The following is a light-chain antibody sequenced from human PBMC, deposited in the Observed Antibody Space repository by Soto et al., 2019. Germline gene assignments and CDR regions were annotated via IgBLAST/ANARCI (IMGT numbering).Light chain of an antibody. V-gene: IGLV2-14*01. J-gene: IGLJ2*01. CDR1: SSDIGGYKY. Sequence: QSALTQSASVSGSPGQSITISCTGTSSDIGGYKYVSWYQQHPDKAPKLMIFEVSNRPSGVSNRFSGSRSGNTASLTISVLLPEDEADYYCSSYITSSTVAFGGGTKLTVL. CDR2: EVS. CDR3: SSYITSSTVA.